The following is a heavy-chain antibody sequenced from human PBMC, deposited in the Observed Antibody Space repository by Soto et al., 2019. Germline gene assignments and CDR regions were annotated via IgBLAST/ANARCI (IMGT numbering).Heavy chain of an antibody. CDR2: VSHIGSA. Sequence: SSETLSLTCSVSGASISTHSWSWIRLPAGKGLEWIGHVSHIGSADYSPSLKSRVTMSVDTSKNQFSLKLSSVSAADTAVYYCARYYWSLRYFDLWGQGTLVTVSS. CDR3: ARYYWSLRYFDL. CDR1: GASISTHS. D-gene: IGHD3-10*01. V-gene: IGHV4-4*07. J-gene: IGHJ4*02.